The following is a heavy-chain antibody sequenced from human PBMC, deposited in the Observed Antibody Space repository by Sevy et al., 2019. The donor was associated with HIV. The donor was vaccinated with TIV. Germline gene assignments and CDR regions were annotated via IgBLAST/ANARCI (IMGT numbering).Heavy chain of an antibody. CDR1: SYSFNTYN. V-gene: IGHV1-18*01. CDR3: ATKGIIAVGTLDY. Sequence: ASVKVSCKTSSYSFNTYNFIWVRQAPGQGLDWLGWISAENGHTHYAQRFQGRVTMTTDTSASEVYMELRNLRSDDTAIYYCATKGIIAVGTLDYWGQGTLVTVSS. D-gene: IGHD6-13*01. CDR2: ISAENGHT. J-gene: IGHJ4*02.